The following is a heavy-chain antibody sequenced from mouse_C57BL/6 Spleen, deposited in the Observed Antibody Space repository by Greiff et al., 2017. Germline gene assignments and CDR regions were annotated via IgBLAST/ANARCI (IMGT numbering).Heavy chain of an antibody. CDR3: ARHGSSEDYYAMDY. CDR2: IYPGGGYT. V-gene: IGHV1-63*01. J-gene: IGHJ4*01. Sequence: QVQLKQSGAELVRPGTSVKMSCKASGYTFTNYWIGWAKQRPGHGLEWIGDIYPGGGYTNYNEKFKGKATLTADKSSSTAYMQFSSLTSVDSAIYYWARHGSSEDYYAMDYWGQGTSVTVSS. CDR1: GYTFTNYW. D-gene: IGHD1-1*01.